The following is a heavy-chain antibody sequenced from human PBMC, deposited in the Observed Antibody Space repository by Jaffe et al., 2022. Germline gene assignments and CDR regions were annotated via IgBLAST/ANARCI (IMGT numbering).Heavy chain of an antibody. CDR3: ARDRGGSYSHDAFDI. CDR1: GFTFSSYE. V-gene: IGHV3-48*03. J-gene: IGHJ3*02. D-gene: IGHD1-26*01. Sequence: EVQLVESGGGLVQPGGSLRLSCAASGFTFSSYEMNWVRQAPGKGLEWVSYISSSGSTIYYADSVKGRFTISRDNAKNSLYLQMNSLRAEDTAVYYCARDRGGSYSHDAFDIWGQGTMVTVSS. CDR2: ISSSGSTI.